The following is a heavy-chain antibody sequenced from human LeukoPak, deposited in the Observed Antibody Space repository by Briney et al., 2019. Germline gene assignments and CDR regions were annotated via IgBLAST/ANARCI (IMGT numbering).Heavy chain of an antibody. J-gene: IGHJ6*03. CDR2: IKQDGSEK. D-gene: IGHD3-22*01. CDR1: GFTFSSYW. CDR3: ARALHYYDSSGRGENYYYMDV. V-gene: IGHV3-7*01. Sequence: GSLRLSCAASGFTFSSYWMSWVRQAPGKGLEWVANIKQDGSEKYYADSVKGRFTISRDNSKNTLYLQMNSLRAEDTAVYYCARALHYYDSSGRGENYYYMDVWGKGTTVTVSS.